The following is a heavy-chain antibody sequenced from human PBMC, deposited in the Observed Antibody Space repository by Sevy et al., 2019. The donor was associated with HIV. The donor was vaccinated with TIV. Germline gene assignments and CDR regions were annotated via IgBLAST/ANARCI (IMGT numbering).Heavy chain of an antibody. D-gene: IGHD3-3*01. Sequence: ASVKVSCKASGYTFTSYYMHWVRQAPGQGLEWMGIINPSGGSTSYAQKFQGRVTMTRDTSTSTVYMELSSLRSEDTAVYYCARDVSYDFWSCYFYYYYYYGMDVWGQGTTVTVSS. CDR3: ARDVSYDFWSCYFYYYYYYGMDV. V-gene: IGHV1-46*01. CDR2: INPSGGST. CDR1: GYTFTSYY. J-gene: IGHJ6*02.